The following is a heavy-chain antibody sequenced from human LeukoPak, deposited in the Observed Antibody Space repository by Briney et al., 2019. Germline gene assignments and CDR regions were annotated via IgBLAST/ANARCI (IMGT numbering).Heavy chain of an antibody. CDR2: ISGSGGST. Sequence: GGSLRLSCAASGFTFSSYAMSWVRQAPGKGLEWVSAISGSGGSTYYADSVKGRFTISRDNSKNTLYLQMNSLRAEDTAVYYCAKSNVDSSGYYEPHYFGYWGQGTLVTVSS. D-gene: IGHD3-22*01. CDR3: AKSNVDSSGYYEPHYFGY. J-gene: IGHJ4*02. V-gene: IGHV3-23*01. CDR1: GFTFSSYA.